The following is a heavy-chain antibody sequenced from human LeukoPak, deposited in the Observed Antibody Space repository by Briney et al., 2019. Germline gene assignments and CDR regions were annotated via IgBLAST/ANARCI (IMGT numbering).Heavy chain of an antibody. D-gene: IGHD2-15*01. CDR1: GLTFNNYN. CDR2: ISSDGSYI. J-gene: IGHJ4*03. V-gene: IGHV3-21*01. Sequence: GGSLRLSCVASGLTFNNYNMNWVRQAPGKGLEWVSLISSDGSYIYYADSVRGRFTISRDNAKNSLYLQMNSLRAEDTAVYFCASPHNCSGSSCCFGYWGQGTLVTVSS. CDR3: ASPHNCSGSSCCFGY.